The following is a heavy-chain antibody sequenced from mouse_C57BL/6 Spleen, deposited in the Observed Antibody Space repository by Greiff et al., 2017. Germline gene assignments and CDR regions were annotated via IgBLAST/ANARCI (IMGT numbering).Heavy chain of an antibody. CDR2: IYPGDGDT. CDR3: ARRGYYEGYYAMDD. V-gene: IGHV1-80*01. CDR1: GYAFSSYW. Sequence: VQLQESGAELVKPGASVKISCKASGYAFSSYWMNWVKQRPGKGLEWIGQIYPGDGDTNYNGKFKGKATLTADKSSSTAYMQLSSLTSEDSAVYFCARRGYYEGYYAMDDWGQGTSVTVSS. J-gene: IGHJ4*01. D-gene: IGHD2-3*01.